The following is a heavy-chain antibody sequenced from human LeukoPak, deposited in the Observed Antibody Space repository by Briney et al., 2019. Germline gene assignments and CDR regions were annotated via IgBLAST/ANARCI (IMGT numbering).Heavy chain of an antibody. CDR1: GGSISSGGYY. J-gene: IGHJ4*02. D-gene: IGHD2-2*01. CDR3: ARVSVVPAARIDY. V-gene: IGHV4-30-2*01. Sequence: RSSQTLSLTCTVSGGSISSGGYYWSWIRQPPGKGLEWIGYIYHSGSTYYNPSLKSRVTISVDTSKNQFSLKLSSVTAADTAVYYCARVSVVPAARIDYWGQGTLVTVSS. CDR2: IYHSGST.